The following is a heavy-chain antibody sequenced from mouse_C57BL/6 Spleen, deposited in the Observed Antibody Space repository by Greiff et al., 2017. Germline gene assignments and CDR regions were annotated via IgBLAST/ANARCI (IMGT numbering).Heavy chain of an antibody. J-gene: IGHJ4*01. V-gene: IGHV1-42*01. CDR1: GYSFTGYY. CDR2: INPSTGGT. Sequence: VQLQQSGPELVKPGASVKISCKASGYSFTGYYMNWVKQSPEKSLEWIGEINPSTGGTTYNQKFKAKATLTVDKSSSTAYMQLKSLTSEDSAVYYCARCYGSSYDYYAMDYWGQGTSVTVAS. D-gene: IGHD1-1*01. CDR3: ARCYGSSYDYYAMDY.